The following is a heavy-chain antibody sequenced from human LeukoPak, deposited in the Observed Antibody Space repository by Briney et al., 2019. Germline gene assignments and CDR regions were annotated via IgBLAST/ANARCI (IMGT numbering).Heavy chain of an antibody. Sequence: GSLRLSCAASGFSFRDYYMSWIRQAPGKGLGWVSYISTDSVYTNYADPVKGRFTISRDNAKNSLYLQMNSLRAEDTAVYYCARESHGTGDQWGQGTLVTVSS. CDR2: ISTDSVYT. CDR1: GFSFRDYY. J-gene: IGHJ4*02. CDR3: ARESHGTGDQ. V-gene: IGHV3-11*05. D-gene: IGHD3-10*01.